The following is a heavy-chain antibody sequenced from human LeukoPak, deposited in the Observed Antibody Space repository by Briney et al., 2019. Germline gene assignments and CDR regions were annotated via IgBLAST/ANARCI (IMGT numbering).Heavy chain of an antibody. CDR3: ARKGYSYGHIDY. V-gene: IGHV3-48*03. J-gene: IGHJ4*02. D-gene: IGHD5-18*01. CDR1: GFTFSSYE. CDR2: ISSSGSTI. Sequence: SGGSLRLSCAASGFTFSSYEMNWVRQAPGKGLEWVSYISSSGSTIYYADSVKGRFTISRDNAKNSLYLQMNSLRAEDTAVYYCARKGYSYGHIDYWGQGTLVTVSS.